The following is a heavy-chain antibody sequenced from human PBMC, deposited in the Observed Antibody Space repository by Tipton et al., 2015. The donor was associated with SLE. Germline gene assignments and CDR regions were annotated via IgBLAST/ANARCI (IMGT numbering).Heavy chain of an antibody. CDR3: ARPLGVVVIPDAFDI. D-gene: IGHD3-22*01. CDR1: GGSISSSSYY. CDR2: IYYSGST. Sequence: GLVKPSETLSLTCTVSGGSISSSSYYWGWIRQPPGKGLEWIGSIYYSGSTYYNPSLKSRVTISVDTSKNQFSLKLSSVTAADTAVYYCARPLGVVVIPDAFDIWGQGTMVTVSS. J-gene: IGHJ3*02. V-gene: IGHV4-39*01.